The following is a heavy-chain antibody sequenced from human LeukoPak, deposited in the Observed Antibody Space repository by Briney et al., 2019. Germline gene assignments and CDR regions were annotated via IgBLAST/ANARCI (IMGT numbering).Heavy chain of an antibody. CDR2: IYYSGST. J-gene: IGHJ4*02. CDR3: ATSRRGGYNLGVYYFDY. V-gene: IGHV4-59*01. Sequence: SETLSLTCTVSGGSISSYYWSWIRQPPGKGLEWIGYIYYSGSTNYNPSLKSRVTISVDTSKNQFSLKLSSVTAADTAVYYCATSRRGGYNLGVYYFDYWGQGTLVTVSS. CDR1: GGSISSYY. D-gene: IGHD5-24*01.